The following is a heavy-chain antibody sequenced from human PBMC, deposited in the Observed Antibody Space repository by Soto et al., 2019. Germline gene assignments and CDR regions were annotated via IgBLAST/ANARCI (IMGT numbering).Heavy chain of an antibody. D-gene: IGHD2-15*01. V-gene: IGHV3-30-3*01. J-gene: IGHJ5*02. CDR2: ISYDGSNK. CDR1: GFTFSSYA. Sequence: PGGSLRLSCAASGFTFSSYAMHWVRQAPGKGLEWVAVISYDGSNKYYADSVKGRFTISRDNSKNTLYLQMNSLRAEDTAVYYCAREIVVVVAATRYNWFDHWGQGTLVTVSS. CDR3: AREIVVVVAATRYNWFDH.